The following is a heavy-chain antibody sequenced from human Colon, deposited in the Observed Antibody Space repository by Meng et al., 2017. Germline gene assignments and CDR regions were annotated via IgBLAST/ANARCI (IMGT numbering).Heavy chain of an antibody. J-gene: IGHJ5*02. CDR3: ARVNGDFDEAWFDP. CDR2: INHSGST. CDR1: GGSFSGYY. V-gene: IGHV4-34*01. D-gene: IGHD2-21*02. Sequence: QVQLQQWGAGLLKPSETLSLTCAVYGGSFSGYYWSWIRQPPGKGLEWIGEINHSGSTNYNPSLKSRVTISVDTSKNQFSLKLTSMTAADAAIYYCARVNGDFDEAWFDPWGQGTLVTVSS.